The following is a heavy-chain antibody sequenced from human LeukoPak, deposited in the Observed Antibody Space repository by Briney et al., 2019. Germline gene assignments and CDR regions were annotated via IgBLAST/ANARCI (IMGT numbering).Heavy chain of an antibody. V-gene: IGHV3-33*01. Sequence: GGSLRLSCAASGFTFSSYGMHWVRQAPGKGLEWVAVIWYDGSDRYYADSVKGRFTISRDNSKNTLYLQMNSLRAEDTAVYYCATDQGIYWGQGTLVTVSS. CDR1: GFTFSSYG. CDR2: IWYDGSDR. J-gene: IGHJ4*02. CDR3: ATDQGIY.